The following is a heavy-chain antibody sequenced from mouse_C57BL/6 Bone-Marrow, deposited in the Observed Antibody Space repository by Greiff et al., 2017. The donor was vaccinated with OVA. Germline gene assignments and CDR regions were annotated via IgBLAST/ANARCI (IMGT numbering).Heavy chain of an antibody. CDR1: GFTFSDYG. V-gene: IGHV5-17*01. Sequence: EVQLVESGGGLVKPGGSLKLSCAASGFTFSDYGMHWVRQAPEKGLEWVAYISSGSSTIYYADTVKGRFTISRDNAKNTLFLQMTSLRSEETAMYYCARWAEYDPYFDYWGQGTTLTVSS. CDR3: ARWAEYDPYFDY. D-gene: IGHD2-4*01. CDR2: ISSGSSTI. J-gene: IGHJ2*01.